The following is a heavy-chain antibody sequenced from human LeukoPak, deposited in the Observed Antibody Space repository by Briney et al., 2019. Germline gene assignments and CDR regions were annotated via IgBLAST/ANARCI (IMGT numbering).Heavy chain of an antibody. D-gene: IGHD5-12*01. CDR3: ARDGMATITSPPGY. CDR1: GFTFSSYW. CDR2: IKQDGSEK. V-gene: IGHV3-7*03. Sequence: PGGSLRLSCAASGFTFSSYWMSWVRKAPGKGLEWVANIKQDGSEKYYVDSVKGRFTISRDNAKNSLYLQMNSLRAEDTAVYYCARDGMATITSPPGYWGQGTLVTVSS. J-gene: IGHJ4*02.